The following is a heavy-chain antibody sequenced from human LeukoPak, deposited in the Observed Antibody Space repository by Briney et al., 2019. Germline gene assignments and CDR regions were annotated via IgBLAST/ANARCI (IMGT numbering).Heavy chain of an antibody. D-gene: IGHD3-22*01. Sequence: SVKVSCRASGYTFTSYGISWVRQAPGQGLEWMGGIIPIFGTANYAQKFQGRVTITADESTSTAYMELSSLRSEDTAVYYCARGDYYDSSGYLGYWGRGPLVTVSS. CDR3: ARGDYYDSSGYLGY. J-gene: IGHJ4*02. V-gene: IGHV1-69*13. CDR2: IIPIFGTA. CDR1: GYTFTSYG.